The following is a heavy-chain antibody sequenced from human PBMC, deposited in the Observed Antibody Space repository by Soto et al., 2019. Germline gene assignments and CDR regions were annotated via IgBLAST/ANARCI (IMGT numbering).Heavy chain of an antibody. CDR2: IIPILNTA. CDR3: ARVDYDSTYGFYYYGLDV. J-gene: IGHJ6*02. Sequence: QVHLVQAGAEVKKPGSSVRVSCKTSGCTFSSYSFTWVRQAPGQGLEWMGEIIPILNTANFAQKFQSRVTIPADEPTSTVYMDLSSLSPDDTAVYYCARVDYDSTYGFYYYGLDVWGQGTTVTVSS. CDR1: GCTFSSYS. V-gene: IGHV1-69*01. D-gene: IGHD3-10*01.